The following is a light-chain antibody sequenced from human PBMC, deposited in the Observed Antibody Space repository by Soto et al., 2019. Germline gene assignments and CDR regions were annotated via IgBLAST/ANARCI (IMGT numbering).Light chain of an antibody. CDR3: QQYDNWPPYT. Sequence: DIVLTQSPATLSVSLGDSATLSCRASQSVSLSLAWYQMRPGQPPRLLIYGASTRATDIPARFSGSGSGTELTLTISSLQSEDVAVYYCQQYDNWPPYTFGQGTKVDIK. CDR1: QSVSLS. J-gene: IGKJ2*01. CDR2: GAS. V-gene: IGKV3-15*01.